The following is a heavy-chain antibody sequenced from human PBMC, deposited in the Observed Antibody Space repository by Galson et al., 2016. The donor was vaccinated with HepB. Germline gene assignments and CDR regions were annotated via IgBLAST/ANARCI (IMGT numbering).Heavy chain of an antibody. V-gene: IGHV1-18*01. Sequence: SVKVSCKASGYTFSSYGIRWVRQAPGQGLEWMGWISGYNGDTNYAQKFQDTVTVTIDRSTTSAYMELRGLTSDDTAMYYCARLTPRAVAGGWDYGGPGTLVIVSS. CDR3: ARLTPRAVAGGWDY. CDR1: GYTFSSYG. D-gene: IGHD6-19*01. J-gene: IGHJ4*02. CDR2: ISGYNGDT.